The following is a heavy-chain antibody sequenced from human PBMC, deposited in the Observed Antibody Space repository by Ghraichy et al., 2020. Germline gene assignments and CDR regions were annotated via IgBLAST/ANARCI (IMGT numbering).Heavy chain of an antibody. J-gene: IGHJ6*02. CDR3: AKVIEPGTTTISYFYSGLDV. D-gene: IGHD1-7*01. Sequence: GGSLRLSCAASGFTFSKYAMSWVRQAPGKGLEWVSAISGSGDSTYYADSVKGRFTISRDNSENMLYLQMNSLRAEDTAAYYCAKVIEPGTTTISYFYSGLDVWDQGTTVTVSS. V-gene: IGHV3-23*01. CDR1: GFTFSKYA. CDR2: ISGSGDST.